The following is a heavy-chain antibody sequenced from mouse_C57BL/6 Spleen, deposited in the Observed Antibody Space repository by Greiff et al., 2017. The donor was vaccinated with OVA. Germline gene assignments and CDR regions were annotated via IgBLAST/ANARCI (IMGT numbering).Heavy chain of an antibody. J-gene: IGHJ4*01. CDR2: IWTGGGT. V-gene: IGHV2-9-1*01. CDR3: ARNQLRLRNYAMDY. Sequence: VQRVESGPGLVAPSQSLSITCTVSGFSLTSYAISWVRQPPGKGLEWLGVIWTGGGTNYNSALKSRLSISKDNSKSQVFLKMNSLQTDDTARYYCARNQLRLRNYAMDYWGQGTSVTVSS. D-gene: IGHD3-2*02. CDR1: GFSLTSYA.